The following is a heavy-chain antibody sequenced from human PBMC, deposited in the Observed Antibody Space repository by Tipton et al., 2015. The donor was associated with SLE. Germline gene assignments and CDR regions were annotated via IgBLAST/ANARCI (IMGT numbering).Heavy chain of an antibody. Sequence: SLRLSCAASGFTFSSYCMNWVRQAPGKGLEWVSSISTSSSYIYYADSVKGRFTISRDNAKNSLYLQMNSLRAEYTAVYYCARALGLDYGDYGEYFDYWGQGTLVTVSS. V-gene: IGHV3-21*01. J-gene: IGHJ4*02. CDR1: GFTFSSYC. CDR2: ISTSSSYI. D-gene: IGHD4-17*01. CDR3: ARALGLDYGDYGEYFDY.